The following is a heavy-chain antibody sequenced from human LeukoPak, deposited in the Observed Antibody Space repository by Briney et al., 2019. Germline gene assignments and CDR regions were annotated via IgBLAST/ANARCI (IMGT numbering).Heavy chain of an antibody. CDR3: AKDLRFLEWTFDY. J-gene: IGHJ4*02. CDR2: ISYDGSNK. Sequence: GGSLRLSCAASGFTFSSNGMHWVRQAPGKGLEWVAVISYDGSNKYYADSVKGRFTISRDNSKNTLYLQMNSLRAEDTAVYYCAKDLRFLEWTFDYWGQGTLVAVSS. CDR1: GFTFSSNG. D-gene: IGHD3-3*01. V-gene: IGHV3-30*18.